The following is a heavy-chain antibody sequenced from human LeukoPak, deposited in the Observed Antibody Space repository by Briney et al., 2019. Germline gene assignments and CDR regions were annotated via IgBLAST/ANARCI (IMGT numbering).Heavy chain of an antibody. CDR3: ARAQLLDIVVVVAATPMYYFDY. Sequence: SETLSLTCTVSGYSISSGYYWGWIRQPPGKGLEWIGSIYYSGSTYHNPSLKSRVTISVDTSKNQFSLKLSSVTAADTTVYYCARAQLLDIVVVVAATPMYYFDYWGQGTLVTVSS. CDR2: IYYSGST. D-gene: IGHD2-15*01. J-gene: IGHJ4*02. V-gene: IGHV4-38-2*02. CDR1: GYSISSGYY.